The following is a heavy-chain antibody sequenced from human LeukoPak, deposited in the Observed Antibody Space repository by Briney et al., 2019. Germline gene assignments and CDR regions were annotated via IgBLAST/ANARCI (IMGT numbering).Heavy chain of an antibody. CDR3: ARDTIAAAGYLFDY. Sequence: ASVKVSCKASGYTFTSYGISWVRQAPGQGLERMGWISAYNGNTNYAQKLQGRVTMTTDTSTSTAYMELRSLRSDDTAVYYCARDTIAAAGYLFDYWGQGTLVTVSS. CDR1: GYTFTSYG. D-gene: IGHD6-13*01. CDR2: ISAYNGNT. V-gene: IGHV1-18*01. J-gene: IGHJ4*02.